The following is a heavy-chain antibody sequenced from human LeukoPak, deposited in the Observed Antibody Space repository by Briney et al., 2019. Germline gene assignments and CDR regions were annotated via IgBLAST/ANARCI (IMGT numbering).Heavy chain of an antibody. V-gene: IGHV3-23*01. J-gene: IGHJ4*02. D-gene: IGHD3-22*01. Sequence: GGSLRLSCAASGFTFNIYAMSWVRQTPGKGLEWVSSITSRDGTTYYTDSVKGRFTISRDNSENTLYLQMNSLRAEDTAIYYCVRDRPNCYDSSGHYYRRDGDYWGQGTLVTVSS. CDR1: GFTFNIYA. CDR3: VRDRPNCYDSSGHYYRRDGDY. CDR2: ITSRDGTT.